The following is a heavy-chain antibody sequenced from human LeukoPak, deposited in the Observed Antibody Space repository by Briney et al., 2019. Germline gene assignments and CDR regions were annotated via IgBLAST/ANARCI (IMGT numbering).Heavy chain of an antibody. D-gene: IGHD6-13*01. J-gene: IGHJ3*01. V-gene: IGHV3-7*03. CDR2: INQDESEK. Sequence: GGSLRLSCAASGFTFSRFWMNWVRQAPGKGLEWVASINQDESEKYYVDSVKGRFSISRDNVKNSLYLQMNSLRVEDTAVYYCARDGAYSASNFWGQGTMVAVSS. CDR1: GFTFSRFW. CDR3: ARDGAYSASNF.